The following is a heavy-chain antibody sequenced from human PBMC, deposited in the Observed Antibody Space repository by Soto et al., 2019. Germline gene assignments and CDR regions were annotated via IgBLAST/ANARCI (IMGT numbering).Heavy chain of an antibody. CDR2: INAGNGNT. D-gene: IGHD5-12*01. V-gene: IGHV1-3*01. CDR1: GYTFTSHA. Sequence: ASVKVSWKASGYTFTSHAMHWVRQAPGQRLEWMGWINAGNGNTKCSQKFQGRVTITRDTSATTAYMELSSLRSEDTAVYYCARELYSGYGPNWFDSWGQGTQVTVSS. J-gene: IGHJ5*01. CDR3: ARELYSGYGPNWFDS.